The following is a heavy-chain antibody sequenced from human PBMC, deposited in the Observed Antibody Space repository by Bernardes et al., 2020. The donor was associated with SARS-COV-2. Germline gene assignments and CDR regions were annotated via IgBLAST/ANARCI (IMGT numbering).Heavy chain of an antibody. D-gene: IGHD4-17*01. V-gene: IGHV4-34*01. Sequence: SETLSLTCAVYGGSFSGYYWSWIRQPPGKGLEWIGEINHSGSTNYNPSLKSRVTISVDTSKNQFSLKLSSVTAADTAVYYCAREPPPRNDYGDYVSLVEEWGQGTLVTVSS. J-gene: IGHJ4*02. CDR3: AREPPPRNDYGDYVSLVEE. CDR2: INHSGST. CDR1: GGSFSGYY.